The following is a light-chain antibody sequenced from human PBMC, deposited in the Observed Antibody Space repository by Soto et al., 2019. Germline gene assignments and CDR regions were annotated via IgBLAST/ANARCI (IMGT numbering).Light chain of an antibody. CDR1: QSVKTN. V-gene: IGKV3-15*01. CDR3: QQYYDWPPT. J-gene: IGKJ1*01. CDR2: GAS. Sequence: EIVMTQSPATLSVSPGERATLSCRASQSVKTNLAWYQQKPGQAPRLLIYGASTRATGNPGRFSGSGSGAEFTLTISSLQSEDFALYYCQQYYDWPPTFGQGTKVDIK.